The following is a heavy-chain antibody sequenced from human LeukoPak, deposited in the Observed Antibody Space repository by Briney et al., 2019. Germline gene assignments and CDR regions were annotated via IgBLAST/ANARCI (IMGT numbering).Heavy chain of an antibody. J-gene: IGHJ5*02. CDR1: GGSISSYY. CDR2: IYYSGST. V-gene: IGHV4-59*08. CDR3: ASWAAEGWFDP. D-gene: IGHD6-13*01. Sequence: PSDTLPLTCTVSGGSISSYYWSWMRQPPGKGLEWIGYIYYSGSTNYNPSLKSRVTISVDTSKNQFSLKLSSVTAADTAVYYCASWAAEGWFDPWGQGTLVTVSS.